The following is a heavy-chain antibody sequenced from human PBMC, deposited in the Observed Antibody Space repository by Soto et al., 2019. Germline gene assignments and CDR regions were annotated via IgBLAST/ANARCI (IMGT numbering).Heavy chain of an antibody. J-gene: IGHJ3*02. D-gene: IGHD4-17*01. CDR2: IVVGSGNT. Sequence: SVKVSCKASGFTFTSSAVQWVRQARGQRLEWIGWIVVGSGNTNYAQKFQERVTITRDMSTSTAYMELSSLRSEDTAVYYCAAGYGGPHAFDIWGQGTMVTLSS. CDR3: AAGYGGPHAFDI. CDR1: GFTFTSSA. V-gene: IGHV1-58*01.